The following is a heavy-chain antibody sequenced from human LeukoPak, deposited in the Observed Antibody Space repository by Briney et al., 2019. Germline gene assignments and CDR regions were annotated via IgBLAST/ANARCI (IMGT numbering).Heavy chain of an antibody. CDR2: IYYSGST. CDR3: ARLEGIAAAGPMGWFDP. V-gene: IGHV4-59*08. Sequence: SETLSLTCTVSGGSISSYYWNWIRQPPGKGLEWIGYIYYSGSTNYNPSLKSRVTISVDTSKNQFSLKLSSVTAADTAVYYCARLEGIAAAGPMGWFDPWGQGTLVTVSS. CDR1: GGSISSYY. D-gene: IGHD6-13*01. J-gene: IGHJ5*02.